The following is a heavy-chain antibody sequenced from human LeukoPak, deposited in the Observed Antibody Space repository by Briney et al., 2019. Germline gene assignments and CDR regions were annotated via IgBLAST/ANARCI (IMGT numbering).Heavy chain of an antibody. Sequence: ASVKVSCKASGYTFTSYDINWVRQATGQGLEWMGWMNPNSGNTGYAQKFQGRVTMTRNTSISTAYMELSSLRSEDTAVYYCARDSQYCSSTSCYKSRSHSDVWGKGTTVTVSS. CDR2: MNPNSGNT. D-gene: IGHD2-2*02. V-gene: IGHV1-8*01. CDR1: GYTFTSYD. CDR3: ARDSQYCSSTSCYKSRSHSDV. J-gene: IGHJ6*04.